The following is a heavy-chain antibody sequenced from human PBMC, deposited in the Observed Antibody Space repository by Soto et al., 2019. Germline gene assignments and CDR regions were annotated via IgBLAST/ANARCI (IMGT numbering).Heavy chain of an antibody. D-gene: IGHD6-13*01. CDR1: GGSISSNY. J-gene: IGHJ4*02. CDR3: ARYRREAVAGYTLDN. V-gene: IGHV4-59*01. Sequence: ETLSLTCTVSGGSISSNYWTWIRQPPGKGLEWIGYVYNSGSTNYNPSLKSRVTISEDTSKSQFSLKVNSMTAADTAVYYCARYRREAVAGYTLDNWGQGMLVTVSS. CDR2: VYNSGST.